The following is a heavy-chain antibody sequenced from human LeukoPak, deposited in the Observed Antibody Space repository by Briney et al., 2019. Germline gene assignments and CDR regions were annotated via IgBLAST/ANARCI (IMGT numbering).Heavy chain of an antibody. V-gene: IGHV4-34*01. J-gene: IGHJ4*02. CDR2: INHSGSA. CDR3: ARGCPGY. CDR1: GGSFSGYY. Sequence: SETLSLTCAVYGGSFSGYYWTWILQTPGKGLEWIRQINHSGSANYNPSLKSRVTLSVDTSKNQFSLKLTSVTAADTAVYYCARGCPGYWGQGTLVTVSS.